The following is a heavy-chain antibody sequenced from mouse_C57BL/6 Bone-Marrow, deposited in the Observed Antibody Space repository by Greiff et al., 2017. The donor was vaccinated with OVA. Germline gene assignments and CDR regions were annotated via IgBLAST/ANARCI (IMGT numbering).Heavy chain of an antibody. CDR2: LNPSTGGI. CDR3: ARKGTTVVATDY. D-gene: IGHD1-1*01. J-gene: IGHJ2*01. V-gene: IGHV1-42*01. Sequence: EVQLQQSGPELVKPGASVKIFCKASGYSFPGYYMNWVKQSPEKSLEWVGELNPSTGGITYIQKLMAKAKLTGDKSASTAYMQLKSLTSEDSAVYYCARKGTTVVATDYWGQGTTLTVSS. CDR1: GYSFPGYY.